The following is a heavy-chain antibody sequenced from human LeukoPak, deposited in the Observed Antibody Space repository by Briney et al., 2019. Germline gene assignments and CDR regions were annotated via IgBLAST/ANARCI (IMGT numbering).Heavy chain of an antibody. CDR2: INHSGST. CDR3: ARVFDSSGYYYKFFWFDP. J-gene: IGHJ5*02. Sequence: SETLSLTCAVYGGSFSGYYWSWIRQPPGKGLEWIVEINHSGSTNYNPSLKRRVTISVDTSKNQCSLKLSSVTAADTAVYYCARVFDSSGYYYKFFWFDPWGQGTLVTVSS. CDR1: GGSFSGYY. V-gene: IGHV4-34*01. D-gene: IGHD3-22*01.